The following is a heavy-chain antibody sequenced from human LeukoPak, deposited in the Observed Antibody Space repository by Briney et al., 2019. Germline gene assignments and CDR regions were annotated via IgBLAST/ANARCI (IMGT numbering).Heavy chain of an antibody. J-gene: IGHJ4*02. Sequence: SETLSLTCTVSGGSISSYYWSWIRQPPGKGLEWIGYIYYSGSTNYNPSLKSRVTISVDTSKNQFSLKLSSVTAADTAVYYCARIDTYCTNGVCYKRLDYWGQGTLVTVSS. CDR3: ARIDTYCTNGVCYKRLDY. CDR1: GGSISSYY. D-gene: IGHD2-8*01. CDR2: IYYSGST. V-gene: IGHV4-59*01.